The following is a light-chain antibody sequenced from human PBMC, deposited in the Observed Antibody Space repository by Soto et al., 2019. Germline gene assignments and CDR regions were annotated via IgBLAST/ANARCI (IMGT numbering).Light chain of an antibody. CDR1: QSVRSY. Sequence: EIVLTQSPATLSLSPGERATLSCRASQSVRSYLAWYQQKPGQAPRLLMYDASNRASGIPARFSGSGSGTDFTLTISRLEPEDFAVYYCQQYGGSPRTFGQGTKVDIK. CDR2: DAS. J-gene: IGKJ1*01. CDR3: QQYGGSPRT. V-gene: IGKV3-11*01.